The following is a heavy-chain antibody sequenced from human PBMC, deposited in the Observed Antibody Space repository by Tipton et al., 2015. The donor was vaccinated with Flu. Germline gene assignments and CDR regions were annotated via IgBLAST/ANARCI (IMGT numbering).Heavy chain of an antibody. CDR1: GGSISSYY. D-gene: IGHD3-10*01. Sequence: TLSLTCSVSGGSISSYYWSWLRQPPGKGLEWIGYVFYTGSTGYNPSLKSRVTISVDTSKNQFSLELISVTAADTAVYYCARIQGGYYGSGSYYTWGQGTLVTVSS. CDR2: VFYTGST. CDR3: ARIQGGYYGSGSYYT. J-gene: IGHJ5*02. V-gene: IGHV4-59*07.